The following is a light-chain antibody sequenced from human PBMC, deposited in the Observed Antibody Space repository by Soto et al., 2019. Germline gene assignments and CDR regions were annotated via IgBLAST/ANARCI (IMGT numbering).Light chain of an antibody. CDR1: SSDVGDYEH. CDR2: DVT. Sequence: QSALTQPPSVSGSPGQSVTISCTVTSSDVGDYEHVSWYQQAPGTAPKLIIFDVTNRPSGVPDRFSGSKSGNTPSLTIFGLQAEDEADYYCCSYAGSYILVFGGGTKLTVL. CDR3: CSYAGSYILV. J-gene: IGLJ3*02. V-gene: IGLV2-18*02.